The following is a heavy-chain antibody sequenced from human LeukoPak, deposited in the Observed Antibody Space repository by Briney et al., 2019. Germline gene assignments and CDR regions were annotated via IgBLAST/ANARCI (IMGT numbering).Heavy chain of an antibody. CDR3: ARGLIVGATGY. J-gene: IGHJ4*02. D-gene: IGHD1-26*01. CDR2: IWYDESN. V-gene: IGHV3-33*01. Sequence: GTSLRLSCAASGFNFKTYGMHWVRQAPGKRLEWVAVIWYDESNHYADSVKGRFTISRDISNNTLYLQMSSLRVEDTAIYYCARGLIVGATGYWGQGTLVTVSS. CDR1: GFNFKTYG.